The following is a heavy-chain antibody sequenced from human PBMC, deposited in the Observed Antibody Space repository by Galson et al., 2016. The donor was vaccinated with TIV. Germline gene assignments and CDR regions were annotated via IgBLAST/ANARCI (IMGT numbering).Heavy chain of an antibody. CDR1: GIIFSSYA. CDR3: AEAFKYESSGYFRDAFDL. V-gene: IGHV1-69*06. CDR2: IIPMFGTT. Sequence: VKVSCKASGIIFSSYAITWVRQAPGQGLEWMGGIIPMFGTTNYAQKFQGRLTITADKSTSTAYMDLSSLRSEDTATYYCAEAFKYESSGYFRDAFDLWGQGTMVTVSS. D-gene: IGHD3-22*01. J-gene: IGHJ3*01.